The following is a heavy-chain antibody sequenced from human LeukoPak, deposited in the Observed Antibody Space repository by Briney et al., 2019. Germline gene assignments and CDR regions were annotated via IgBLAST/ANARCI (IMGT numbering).Heavy chain of an antibody. Sequence: PGGSLRLSCAASGFIFNNYGIHWVRQAPGKGLEWVAFIRYDGGNKYYAESVKGRFTISRDNSKNTVYLQMSSLRAEDTAVYYCARDRILSSSWNYFDYWGQGTLVTVSS. V-gene: IGHV3-30*02. D-gene: IGHD2/OR15-2a*01. CDR3: ARDRILSSSWNYFDY. CDR1: GFIFNNYG. CDR2: IRYDGGNK. J-gene: IGHJ4*02.